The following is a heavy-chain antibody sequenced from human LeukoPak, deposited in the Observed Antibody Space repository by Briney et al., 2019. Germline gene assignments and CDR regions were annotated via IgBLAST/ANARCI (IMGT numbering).Heavy chain of an antibody. V-gene: IGHV3-21*01. D-gene: IGHD3-16*02. CDR1: GFTLSSLA. Sequence: GGSLRLSCAASGFTLSSLAMHWVRQAPGKGLERVSSSGTRSGTKYYADSVMGRFTISRDSAMNSVSLQINSLRAEDTAVYYCLLQMTYGELSDPDFRGQGTLVTVSS. CDR3: LLQMTYGELSDPDF. J-gene: IGHJ4*02. CDR2: SGTRSGTK.